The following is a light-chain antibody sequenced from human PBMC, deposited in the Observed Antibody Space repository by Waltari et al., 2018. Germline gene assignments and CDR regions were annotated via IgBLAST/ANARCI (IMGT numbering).Light chain of an antibody. V-gene: IGKV3-20*01. CDR3: QHYVRLPAT. J-gene: IGKJ1*01. CDR1: KSVSRA. Sequence: LLLTQSPGILTLSPGERATLSCRASKSVSRALAWYEQKPGQAPRLLIYGASSRATGIPDRFSGGGSGTDFSLTISRLEPEDFAVYYCQHYVRLPATFGQGTKVESK. CDR2: GAS.